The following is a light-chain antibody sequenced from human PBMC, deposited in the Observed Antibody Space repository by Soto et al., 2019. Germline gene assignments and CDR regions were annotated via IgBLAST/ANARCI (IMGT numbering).Light chain of an antibody. CDR3: QSDDAGWV. CDR2: EDN. V-gene: IGLV6-57*04. Sequence: NFMLTQPHSVSESPGKTVTISCTRSSGSIASNYVQWYQQRPGSAPTTVIYEDNLRPSGVPDRFSGSIDSSSNSASLIISGLETEDEAVYFCQSDDAGWVFGGGTKLTVL. CDR1: SGSIASNY. J-gene: IGLJ3*02.